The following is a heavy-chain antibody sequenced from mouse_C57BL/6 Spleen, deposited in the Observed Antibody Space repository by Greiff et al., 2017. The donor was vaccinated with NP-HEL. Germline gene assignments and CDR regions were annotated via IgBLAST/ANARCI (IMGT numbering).Heavy chain of an antibody. V-gene: IGHV1-26*01. CDR2: INPNNGGT. Sequence: VQLQQSGPELVKPGASVKISCKASGYTFTDYYMNWVKQSHGKSLEWIGDINPNNGGTSYNQKFKGKATLTVDKSSSTAYMELRSLTSEDSAVYYCARKAYDGYWWYFDVWGTGTTVTVSS. J-gene: IGHJ1*03. CDR1: GYTFTDYY. D-gene: IGHD2-3*01. CDR3: ARKAYDGYWWYFDV.